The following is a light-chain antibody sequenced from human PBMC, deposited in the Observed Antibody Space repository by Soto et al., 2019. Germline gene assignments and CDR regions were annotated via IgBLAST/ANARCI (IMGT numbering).Light chain of an antibody. CDR1: QGLNRN. CDR2: GAS. Sequence: ETVMTQSPATLSVSPGETATLSCRTSQGLNRNLAWYQQKPGQAPRLLIYGASNRATGIPDRFSGSGSGTDFTLTISRLEPEDFAVYYCQQYGSSGTFGQGTKVDIK. J-gene: IGKJ1*01. V-gene: IGKV3-20*01. CDR3: QQYGSSGT.